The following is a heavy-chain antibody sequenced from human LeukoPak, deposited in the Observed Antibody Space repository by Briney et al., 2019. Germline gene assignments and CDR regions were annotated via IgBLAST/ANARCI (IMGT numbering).Heavy chain of an antibody. CDR2: IRSKAYGGTT. CDR1: GFTFGDYA. V-gene: IGHV3-49*04. J-gene: IGHJ4*02. D-gene: IGHD3-10*01. CDR3: SFGGPRGYFDY. Sequence: PGGSLRLSCTASGFTFGDYAMSWVRQAPGKGLEWVGFIRSKAYGGTTEYAASVKGRFTISRDDSKSIAYLQMNSLKTEDTAVYYCSFGGPRGYFDYWGQGTLVTVSS.